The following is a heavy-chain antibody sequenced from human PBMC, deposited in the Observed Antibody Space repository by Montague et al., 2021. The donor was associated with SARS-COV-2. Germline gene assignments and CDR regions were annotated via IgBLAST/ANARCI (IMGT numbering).Heavy chain of an antibody. CDR3: ARDAPDLGYDSSGYYYRYLAYYYDYGMDV. CDR1: GFTFSSYE. J-gene: IGHJ6*02. Sequence: SLRLSCAASGFTFSSYEMNWVRQAPGKGLEWVSYISSSGSTIYYADSVKGRFTISRDNAKNSLYLQMNSLRAEDTAVYYCARDAPDLGYDSSGYYYRYLAYYYDYGMDVWGQGTTVTVSS. V-gene: IGHV3-48*03. CDR2: ISSSGSTI. D-gene: IGHD3-22*01.